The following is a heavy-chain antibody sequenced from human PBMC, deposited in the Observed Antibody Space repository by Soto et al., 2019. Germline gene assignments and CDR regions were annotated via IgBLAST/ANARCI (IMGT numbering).Heavy chain of an antibody. CDR3: ARSFMVPVDFFDY. D-gene: IGHD3-10*01. V-gene: IGHV4-59*01. J-gene: IGHJ4*02. Sequence: PAETLSLTCTVSNVSLSINYLSWIRQSPGKGLEWIGNIYYSGSTNYNPSLKSRVTMSVDTSKNQFTLKLSSVTAADTGVYFCARSFMVPVDFFDYWGQGTLVTAPQ. CDR1: NVSLSINY. CDR2: IYYSGST.